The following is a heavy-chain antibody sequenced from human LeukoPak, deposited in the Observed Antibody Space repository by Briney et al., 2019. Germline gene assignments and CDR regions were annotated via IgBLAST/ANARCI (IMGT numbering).Heavy chain of an antibody. CDR3: ARGTPWRDGYSFDY. CDR2: IHYSGST. V-gene: IGHV4-59*01. Sequence: PSETLSLTCTVSGGSMSSYYWSWIRQPPGKGLEWIGYIHYSGSTNYNPSLKSRVTISVDTSKNQFSLKLSSVTAADTAVYYCARGTPWRDGYSFDYWGQGTLVTVSS. J-gene: IGHJ4*02. CDR1: GGSMSSYY. D-gene: IGHD5-24*01.